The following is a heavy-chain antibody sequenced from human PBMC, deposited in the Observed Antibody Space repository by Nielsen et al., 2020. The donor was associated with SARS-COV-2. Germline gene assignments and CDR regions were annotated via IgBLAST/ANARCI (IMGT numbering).Heavy chain of an antibody. Sequence: SETLSLTCTASGDSINSYYWTWIRQPPGKGLECLGYIFSSGSANFHPSLKSRVTMSVDTSKNQFSLTLRSVTAADAAVYFCAGGNTALRYYFDYWGQGTLVTVSS. CDR3: AGGNTALRYYFDY. CDR1: GDSINSYY. CDR2: IFSSGSA. D-gene: IGHD3-16*01. V-gene: IGHV4-59*08. J-gene: IGHJ4*02.